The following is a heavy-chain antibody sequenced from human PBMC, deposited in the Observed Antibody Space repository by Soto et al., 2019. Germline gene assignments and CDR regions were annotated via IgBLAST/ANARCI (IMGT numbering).Heavy chain of an antibody. CDR2: IRSNPSGGTT. V-gene: IGHV3-49*04. CDR1: GFTFDEFA. CDR3: ARGRVAGTFDS. J-gene: IGHJ4*02. Sequence: HPGGSLRLSCTTSGFTFDEFAMSWVRQAPGRGLEWVGFIRSNPSGGTTQYAASVKGRLTISRDDSKSIAYLQMNSLKAEDTGVYYCARGRVAGTFDSWGQGTLVTVS. D-gene: IGHD6-19*01.